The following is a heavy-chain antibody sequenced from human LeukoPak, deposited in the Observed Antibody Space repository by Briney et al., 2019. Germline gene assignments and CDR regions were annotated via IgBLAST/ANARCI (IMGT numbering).Heavy chain of an antibody. CDR2: INHSGST. D-gene: IGHD6-13*01. V-gene: IGHV4-34*01. J-gene: IGHJ4*02. Sequence: SETLSLTCAVYGGSFSGYYWSWIRQPPGKGLGWIGEINHSGSTNYNPSLKSRVTISVDTSKNQFSLKLSSVTAADTAVYYCARGRRVYSSSWYVLAYFDYWGQGTLVTVSS. CDR3: ARGRRVYSSSWYVLAYFDY. CDR1: GGSFSGYY.